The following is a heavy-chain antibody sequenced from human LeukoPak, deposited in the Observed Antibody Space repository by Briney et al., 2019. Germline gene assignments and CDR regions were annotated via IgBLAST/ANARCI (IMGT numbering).Heavy chain of an antibody. V-gene: IGHV4-59*01. CDR1: GGSMSTYY. CDR2: IYYSGST. CDR3: ARDSPERGYSYGPLDNYFDY. D-gene: IGHD5-18*01. Sequence: KPSETLSLTCTVSGGSMSTYYWSWIRQPPGKGLEWIGYIYYSGSTNYSPSLKSRVIISVDTSKNQFSLKLSSVTAADTAVYYCARDSPERGYSYGPLDNYFDYWGQGTLVTISS. J-gene: IGHJ4*02.